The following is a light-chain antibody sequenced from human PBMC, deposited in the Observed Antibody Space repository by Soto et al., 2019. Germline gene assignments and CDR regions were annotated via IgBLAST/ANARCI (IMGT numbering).Light chain of an antibody. V-gene: IGLV4-69*01. CDR2: LNSDGSH. Sequence: QLVLTQSPSASASLGASVKLTCTLSSGHSSYTIAWHQQQAEKGPRYLMKLNSDGSHSKGDGIPDRFSGSSSGAERYLIIASLQPEDEADYYCQTWGTGIRVFGGGTKLTVL. CDR3: QTWGTGIRV. CDR1: SGHSSYT. J-gene: IGLJ3*02.